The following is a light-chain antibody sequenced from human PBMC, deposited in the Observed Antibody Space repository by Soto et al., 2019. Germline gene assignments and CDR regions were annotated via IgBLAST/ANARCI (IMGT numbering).Light chain of an antibody. CDR1: RSDVGGYNY. CDR2: DVS. Sequence: QSALTQPASVSGSPGQSITISCTGTRSDVGGYNYVSWYQQYPGKAPKLMIYDVSNRPSGVSDRFSGSKSGNTASLTISGLQAEDEADYYCSSYKSSNTYVFGTGTKLTVL. CDR3: SSYKSSNTYV. V-gene: IGLV2-14*01. J-gene: IGLJ1*01.